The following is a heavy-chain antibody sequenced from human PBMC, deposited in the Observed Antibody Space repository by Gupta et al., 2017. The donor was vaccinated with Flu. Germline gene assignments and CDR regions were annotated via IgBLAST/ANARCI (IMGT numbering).Heavy chain of an antibody. CDR1: GSTFSPYW. D-gene: IGHD5-12*01. CDR2: VPPRYSEV. CDR3: ARVASPQQTSYSGMDV. Sequence: EVQMVQSESGVKKPGESLKISCTVSGSTFSPYWIGWVRHTPSRGLEWMVIVPPRYSEVKYRPSLQGQVIISADTSLQTVYLQWNSLKTSDTATYDCARVASPQQTSYSGMDVWGQVTTVIVSS. V-gene: IGHV5-51*01. J-gene: IGHJ6*02.